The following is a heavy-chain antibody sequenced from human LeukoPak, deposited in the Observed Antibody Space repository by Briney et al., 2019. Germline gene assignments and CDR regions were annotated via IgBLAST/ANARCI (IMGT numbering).Heavy chain of an antibody. J-gene: IGHJ1*01. CDR2: ISYDGSNK. CDR3: APSSGRYRSYFQH. D-gene: IGHD6-19*01. CDR1: GFTFSSYA. Sequence: PGGSLRLSCAASGFTFSSYAMHWVRQAPGKGLEWVAVISYDGSNKYYADSVKGRFTISRDNSKNTLYLQMNSLRAEDTAVYYCAPSSGRYRSYFQHWGQGTLVTVSS. V-gene: IGHV3-30-3*01.